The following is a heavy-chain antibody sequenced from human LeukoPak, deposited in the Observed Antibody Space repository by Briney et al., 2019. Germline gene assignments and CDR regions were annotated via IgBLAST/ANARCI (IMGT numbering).Heavy chain of an antibody. CDR1: AGSISSYY. CDR3: ARRRVGYCSGGSCYNIWFDP. J-gene: IGHJ5*02. V-gene: IGHV4-59*12. CDR2: VYYSGST. Sequence: SSETLSFTCTVSAGSISSYYWSWIRQPPGMGLEWIGYVYYSGSTNYNTSLKSRVTISLDTSKKLFSLKLSSVTGADTGGYYCARRRVGYCSGGSCYNIWFDPWGQGTLVTASS. D-gene: IGHD2-15*01.